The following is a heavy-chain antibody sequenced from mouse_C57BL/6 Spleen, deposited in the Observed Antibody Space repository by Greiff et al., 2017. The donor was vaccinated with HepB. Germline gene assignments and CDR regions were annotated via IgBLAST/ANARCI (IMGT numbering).Heavy chain of an antibody. D-gene: IGHD4-1*02. Sequence: EVHLVESGGDLVKPGGSLKLSCAASGFTFSSYGMSWVRQTPDKRLEWVATISSGGSYTYYPDSVKGRFTISRDNAKNTLYLQMSSLKSEDTAMYYCARGSTGYFDYWGQGTTLTVSS. V-gene: IGHV5-6*01. CDR2: ISSGGSYT. CDR1: GFTFSSYG. CDR3: ARGSTGYFDY. J-gene: IGHJ2*01.